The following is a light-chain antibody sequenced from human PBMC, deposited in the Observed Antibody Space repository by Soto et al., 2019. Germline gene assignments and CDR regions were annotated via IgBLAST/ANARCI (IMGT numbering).Light chain of an antibody. CDR1: QSVGSF. CDR2: DAS. V-gene: IGKV3-11*01. Sequence: IVLTQSPATLSLSPGERATLSCRASQSVGSFLAWYQQKRGQAPRLLIYDASNRATGIPARFSGSWSGTDLTLPISSLEPEDFTVYYCQQRSSWPWTFGQGTKVEIK. J-gene: IGKJ1*01. CDR3: QQRSSWPWT.